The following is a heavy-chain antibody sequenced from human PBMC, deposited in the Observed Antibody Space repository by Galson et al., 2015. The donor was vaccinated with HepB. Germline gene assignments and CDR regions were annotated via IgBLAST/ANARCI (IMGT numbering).Heavy chain of an antibody. J-gene: IGHJ5*02. Sequence: SLRLSCAASGFTFSNAWMNWVRQAPGKGLEWVGRIKSKTDGGTTDYAATVKGRFTISRDDSKNTLYLQMNSLKTEDTAVYYCTTGYQQLVFSGLDPWGQGTLVTVSS. CDR1: GFTFSNAW. V-gene: IGHV3-15*07. CDR2: IKSKTDGGTT. CDR3: TTGYQQLVFSGLDP. D-gene: IGHD6-13*01.